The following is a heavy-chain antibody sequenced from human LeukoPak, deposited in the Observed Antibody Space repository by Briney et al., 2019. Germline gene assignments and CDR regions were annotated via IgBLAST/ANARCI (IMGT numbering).Heavy chain of an antibody. D-gene: IGHD1-26*01. J-gene: IGHJ4*02. V-gene: IGHV1-46*01. Sequence: GASVKVSCKVSGYTLTELSMHWVRQAPGQGLEWMGIINPSGGSTSYAQKFQGRVTMTRDTSTSTVYMELSSLRSEDTAVYYCAREREANDYWGQGTLVTVSS. CDR1: GYTLTELS. CDR3: AREREANDY. CDR2: INPSGGST.